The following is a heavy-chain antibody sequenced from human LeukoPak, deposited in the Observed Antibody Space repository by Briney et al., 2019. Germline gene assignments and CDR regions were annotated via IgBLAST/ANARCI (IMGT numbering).Heavy chain of an antibody. Sequence: EIGGSLRLSCAASGFTFDDYAMHLVRQAPGKGLEWVSGISWNSGSIGYADSVKGRFTISRDNAKNSLYLQMNSLRAEDMALYYCAKAGSSWYCFDYWGQGTLVTVSS. CDR2: ISWNSGSI. V-gene: IGHV3-9*03. J-gene: IGHJ4*02. D-gene: IGHD6-13*01. CDR1: GFTFDDYA. CDR3: AKAGSSWYCFDY.